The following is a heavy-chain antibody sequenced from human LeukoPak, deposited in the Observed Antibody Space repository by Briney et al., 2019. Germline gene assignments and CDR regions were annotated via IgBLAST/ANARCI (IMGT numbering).Heavy chain of an antibody. J-gene: IGHJ4*02. V-gene: IGHV4-61*01. Sequence: PSETLSLTCTVSGGSLSSAHGWSWIRQPPGKGLEWIGYIYYSGSTNYNPSLKSRVTISVDTSKNQFSLKLSSVTAADTAVYYCARDGGYYDSSGYSSWGQGTLVTVSS. CDR3: ARDGGYYDSSGYSS. D-gene: IGHD3-22*01. CDR2: IYYSGST. CDR1: GGSLSSAHG.